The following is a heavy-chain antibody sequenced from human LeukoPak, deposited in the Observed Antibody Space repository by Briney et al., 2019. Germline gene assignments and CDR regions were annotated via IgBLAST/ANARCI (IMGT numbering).Heavy chain of an antibody. CDR1: GYTFTGYY. V-gene: IGHV1-2*02. J-gene: IGHJ5*02. Sequence: ASVKVSCKASGYTFTGYYMHWVRQAPGQGLEWMGWINPNSGGTNYAQKFQGRVTMTRDTSISTAYMELSRLRSDDTAVYYCARPTAMVIGNWFDPWGQGTLVTVSS. CDR3: ARPTAMVIGNWFDP. CDR2: INPNSGGT. D-gene: IGHD5-18*01.